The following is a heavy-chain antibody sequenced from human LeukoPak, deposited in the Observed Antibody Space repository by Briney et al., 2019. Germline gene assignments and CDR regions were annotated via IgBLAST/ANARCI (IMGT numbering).Heavy chain of an antibody. CDR3: ARDRTTVTTGYYGMDV. CDR1: GYXFTGYY. J-gene: IGHJ6*02. D-gene: IGHD4-17*01. V-gene: IGHV1-2*02. CDR2: INPNTGVT. Sequence: ASVKVSCKASGYXFTGYYIHWVRQAPGQGLEWMGWINPNTGVTNYAQKFQGRVTLTRDTSIITAYMELTRLRSDDTAVYYCARDRTTVTTGYYGMDVWGQGTTVTVSS.